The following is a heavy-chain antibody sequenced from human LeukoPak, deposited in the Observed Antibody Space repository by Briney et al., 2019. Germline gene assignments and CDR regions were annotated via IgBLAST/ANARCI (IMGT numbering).Heavy chain of an antibody. CDR1: GFTSSDYY. Sequence: GGSLRLSCAASGFTSSDYYMSWIRQAPGKGLEWVSYISSSGSTIYYADSVKGRFTISRDNAKNSLYLQMNSLRAEDTAVYYCASTNYYDSSGPLDYGGQGPLATVSS. J-gene: IGHJ4*02. CDR2: ISSSGSTI. V-gene: IGHV3-11*01. CDR3: ASTNYYDSSGPLDY. D-gene: IGHD3-22*01.